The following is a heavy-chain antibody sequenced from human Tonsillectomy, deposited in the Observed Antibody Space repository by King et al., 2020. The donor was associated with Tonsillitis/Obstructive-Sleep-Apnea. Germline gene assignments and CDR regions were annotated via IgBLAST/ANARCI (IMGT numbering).Heavy chain of an antibody. CDR2: ISGSGDTM. D-gene: IGHD1-7*01. J-gene: IGHJ3*01. Sequence: VQLVESGGGLVQPGGSLRLSCAASGFTFSGYSMNWVRQAPGKGLEWLSYISGSGDTMYHADSVKGRFTISRDNARNSLYLQMNSLRDEDTAVYYCARPGGRSITGTFVAFDVWGQGTLVTVSS. V-gene: IGHV3-48*02. CDR3: ARPGGRSITGTFVAFDV. CDR1: GFTFSGYS.